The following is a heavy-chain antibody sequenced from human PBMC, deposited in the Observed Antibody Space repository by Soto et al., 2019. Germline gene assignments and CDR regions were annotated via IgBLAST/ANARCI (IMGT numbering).Heavy chain of an antibody. CDR3: ARRYSSSLDF. J-gene: IGHJ4*02. D-gene: IGHD6-13*01. V-gene: IGHV4-59*08. Sequence: SETLSLTSTVSGGSISTYYWSWIRQPPGKGLEWIGYIYYSGSTNYNPSLKSRVTISLDTSKNQFSLKLSSVTAADTAVYYCARRYSSSLDFWGQGTLVTVSS. CDR2: IYYSGST. CDR1: GGSISTYY.